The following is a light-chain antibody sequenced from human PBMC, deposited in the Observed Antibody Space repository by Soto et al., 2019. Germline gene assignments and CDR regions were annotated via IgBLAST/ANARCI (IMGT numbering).Light chain of an antibody. J-gene: IGLJ3*02. CDR3: CSYAGSYTWV. Sequence: QSALTQPRSVSGSPGQSVTISCTGTSSDVGGYKYVSWYQQHPGTAPKLMIYDVSKRPSGVPDRFSGSKSGNTASLTISGLQAEDEADYYCCSYAGSYTWVFGGGTKLTVL. CDR1: SSDVGGYKY. CDR2: DVS. V-gene: IGLV2-11*01.